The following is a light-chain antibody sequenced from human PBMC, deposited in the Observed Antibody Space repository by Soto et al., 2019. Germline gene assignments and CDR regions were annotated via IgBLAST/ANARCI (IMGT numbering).Light chain of an antibody. CDR1: SSDVGASIF. CDR3: SSYTTNSSYV. J-gene: IGLJ1*01. Sequence: QSALTQPASVSGSPGQSITISCTGTSSDVGASIFVSWYQQHPGKAPKLMIYAVSSRPSGVSYRFSGSKSGNTASLTISGLQAEDEADYYCSSYTTNSSYVFGTGTKLTVL. V-gene: IGLV2-14*01. CDR2: AVS.